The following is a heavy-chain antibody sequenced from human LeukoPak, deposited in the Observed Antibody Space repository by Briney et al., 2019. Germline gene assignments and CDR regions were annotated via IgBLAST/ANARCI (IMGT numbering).Heavy chain of an antibody. J-gene: IGHJ4*02. V-gene: IGHV3-21*01. D-gene: IGHD6-19*01. CDR1: GFTFSSYS. Sequence: GGSLRLSCAASGFTFSSYSMNWVRQAPGKGLEWVSSISSSSSYIYYADSVKGRFTISRDYAKNSLYLQMNSLRAEDTAVYYCARDYSSGWYSYDYWGQGTLVTVSS. CDR3: ARDYSSGWYSYDY. CDR2: ISSSSSYI.